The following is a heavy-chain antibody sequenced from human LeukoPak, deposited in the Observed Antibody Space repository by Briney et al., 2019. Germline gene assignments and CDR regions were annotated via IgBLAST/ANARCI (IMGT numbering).Heavy chain of an antibody. D-gene: IGHD5-12*01. J-gene: IGHJ6*03. CDR2: TYYRSNSYN. Sequence: SQTLSLTCALSGDTVSSNSAAWDWLRQSPSRGLEWLGRTYYRSNSYNDYAVAVKIRITINPDTSKYQLSLQLNSVTPGDTTRYYCAMDIVLTGGGYYMDVWGKGTTVTVSS. CDR3: AMDIVLTGGGYYMDV. CDR1: GDTVSSNSAA. V-gene: IGHV6-1*01.